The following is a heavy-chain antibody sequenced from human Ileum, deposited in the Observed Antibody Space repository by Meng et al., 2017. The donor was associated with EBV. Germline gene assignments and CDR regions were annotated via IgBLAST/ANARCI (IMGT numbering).Heavy chain of an antibody. CDR3: SRGGDSSGWYWYFDF. CDR1: GGTLSTYS. D-gene: IGHD6-19*01. Sequence: QVSVEHSGAEVKEPGVVGKVPCKASGGTLSTYSISWVRQDPGQGLEWMGGIIPISETTQYAQKFQGRVTIIADRSTNTVYMELSSLRSDDTAVYYCSRGGDSSGWYWYFDFWGQGTLVTVSS. CDR2: IIPISETT. J-gene: IGHJ4*02. V-gene: IGHV1-69*06.